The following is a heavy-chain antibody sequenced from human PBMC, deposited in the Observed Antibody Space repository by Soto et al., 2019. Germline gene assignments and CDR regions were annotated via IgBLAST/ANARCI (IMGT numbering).Heavy chain of an antibody. D-gene: IGHD6-13*01. V-gene: IGHV3-30-3*01. CDR1: GFTFSSYA. CDR3: ARALVGSSSWYVSSYYYYGMDV. CDR2: ISYDGSNK. Sequence: QVQLVESGGGVVQPGRSLRLSCAASGFTFSSYAMHWVRQAPGKGLEWVAVISYDGSNKYYADSVKGRFTISRDNSKNTLYLQMNSLRAEDTAVYYWARALVGSSSWYVSSYYYYGMDVWGQGTTVTVSS. J-gene: IGHJ6*02.